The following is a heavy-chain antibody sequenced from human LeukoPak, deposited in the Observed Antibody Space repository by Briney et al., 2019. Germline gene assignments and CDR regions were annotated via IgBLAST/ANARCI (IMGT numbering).Heavy chain of an antibody. J-gene: IGHJ4*02. CDR2: INPNSGGT. CDR1: GYTFTGYY. D-gene: IGHD3-9*01. CDR3: ARVVGYFDWSSHYYFDY. V-gene: IGHV1-2*02. Sequence: ASVKVSCKASGYTFTGYYMRWVRQAPGQGLEWMGWINPNSGGTNYAQKFQGRVTMTRDTSISTAYMELSRLRSDDTAVYYCARVVGYFDWSSHYYFDYWGQGTLVTVSS.